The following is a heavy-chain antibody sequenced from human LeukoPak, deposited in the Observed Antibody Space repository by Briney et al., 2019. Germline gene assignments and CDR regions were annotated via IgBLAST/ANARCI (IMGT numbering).Heavy chain of an antibody. CDR3: AREGKGTSSGYVAFDI. D-gene: IGHD3-22*01. V-gene: IGHV4-34*01. CDR1: GGSFSGYY. Sequence: SETLSLTCAVYGGSFSGYYWSWLRHPPGKGLEWLVEINHSGRTNYNPSLKSRVTISVDTSKKQFSLKLSSVTAADTAVYYCAREGKGTSSGYVAFDIWGQGTMVTVSS. J-gene: IGHJ3*02. CDR2: INHSGRT.